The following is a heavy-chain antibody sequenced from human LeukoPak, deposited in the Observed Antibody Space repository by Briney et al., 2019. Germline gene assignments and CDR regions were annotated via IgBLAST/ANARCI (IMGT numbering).Heavy chain of an antibody. CDR1: GFNFSTYA. CDR2: ISYDGSNK. Sequence: PGGSLRLSCAASGFNFSTYAMHWVRQAPGKGLEWVAVISYDGSNKYYADSVKGRFTISRDNSKNTLYLQMNSLRAEDTAVYYCARDRGWGGLWFGELLLDYWGQGTLVTVSS. V-gene: IGHV3-30-3*01. CDR3: ARDRGWGGLWFGELLLDY. D-gene: IGHD3-10*01. J-gene: IGHJ4*02.